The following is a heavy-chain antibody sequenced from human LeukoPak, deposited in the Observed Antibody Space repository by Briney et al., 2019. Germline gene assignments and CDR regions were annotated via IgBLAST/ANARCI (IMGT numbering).Heavy chain of an antibody. CDR3: ARASNSFLRAVIDK. Sequence: GGSLTLFCAACGFIFSSYPMPWIRHPPGGGRECVAFILYDGSEKNYAHRVKGRFTISRDNSKNTMYLQMNRVTAEHTSVYYCARASNSFLRAVIDKWGQGTLVPVSS. J-gene: IGHJ4*02. V-gene: IGHV3-30*04. D-gene: IGHD3-10*01. CDR1: GFIFSSYP. CDR2: ILYDGSEK.